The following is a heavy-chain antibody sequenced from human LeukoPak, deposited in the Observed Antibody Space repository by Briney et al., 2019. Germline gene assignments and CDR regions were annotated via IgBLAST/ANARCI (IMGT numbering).Heavy chain of an antibody. D-gene: IGHD1-1*01. CDR3: ARDGTGFLHLAF. CDR2: INNAGGT. CDR1: GGSIGAHY. J-gene: IGHJ4*02. V-gene: IGHV4-59*11. Sequence: SETLSLICDVSGGSIGAHYWSWVRQPPGKALEWIGYINNAGGTKYTAALESRVTMSADSAKNQVSLELSSVTPADTAVYYCARDGTGFLHLAFWGQGILVTVSS.